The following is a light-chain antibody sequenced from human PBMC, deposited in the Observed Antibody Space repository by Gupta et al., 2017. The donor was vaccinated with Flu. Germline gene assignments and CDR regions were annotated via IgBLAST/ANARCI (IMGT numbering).Light chain of an antibody. CDR2: MAS. CDR3: RQENNYPWT. J-gene: IGKJ1*01. CDR1: QSIGRW. V-gene: IGKV1-5*03. Sequence: PSTLSASVGDRVTITCRARQSIGRWLAWYQQKPGKAPLLLIYMASTLDSGVPSRFSGSGSGTEFTLTISSLQPEDFATYYCRQENNYPWTFGQGTKVENK.